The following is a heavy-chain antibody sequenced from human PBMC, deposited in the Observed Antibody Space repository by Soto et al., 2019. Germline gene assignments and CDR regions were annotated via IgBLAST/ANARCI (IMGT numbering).Heavy chain of an antibody. CDR1: GFTFSDYY. J-gene: IGHJ4*02. CDR2: LSESGSSI. Sequence: GGSLRLSCAASGFTFSDYYMSWIRQAPGKGLEWVSYLSESGSSIYYADFVKGRFTISRDNAKNSLYLQMNSLRAEDTAVYYCARMFGSGNSFFDYWGQGTLVTVSS. D-gene: IGHD6-19*01. CDR3: ARMFGSGNSFFDY. V-gene: IGHV3-11*01.